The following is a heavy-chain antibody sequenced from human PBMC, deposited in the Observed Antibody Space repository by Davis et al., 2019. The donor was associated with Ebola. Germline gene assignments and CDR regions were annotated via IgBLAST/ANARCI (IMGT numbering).Heavy chain of an antibody. J-gene: IGHJ4*02. CDR2: ISPSSDYI. CDR3: AKLEDSGWTHDY. D-gene: IGHD6-19*01. V-gene: IGHV3-21*01. Sequence: PGGSLRLSCAASGFTFSSYAMNWVRQAPGKGLEWVSSISPSSDYIYYADSVRGRFTISRDNAKNSLYLQMNSLRAEDTAMYYCAKLEDSGWTHDYWGQGTLVTVSS. CDR1: GFTFSSYA.